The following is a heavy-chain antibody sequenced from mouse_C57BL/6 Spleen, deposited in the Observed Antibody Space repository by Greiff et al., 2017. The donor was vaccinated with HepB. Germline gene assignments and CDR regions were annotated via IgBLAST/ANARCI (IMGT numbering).Heavy chain of an antibody. J-gene: IGHJ3*01. D-gene: IGHD1-1*01. CDR3: AVVDGFAY. CDR1: GYTFTSYW. Sequence: QVQLQQPGAELVKPGASVKLSCKASGYTFTSYWMQWVKQRPGQGLEWIGEIDPSDSYTNYNQKFKGKATLTVDTSSSTAYMQLSSLTSEDSAVYYCAVVDGFAYWGQGTLVTVSA. V-gene: IGHV1-50*01. CDR2: IDPSDSYT.